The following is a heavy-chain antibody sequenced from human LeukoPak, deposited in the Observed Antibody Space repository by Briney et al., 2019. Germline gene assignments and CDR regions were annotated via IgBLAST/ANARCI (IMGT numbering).Heavy chain of an antibody. CDR3: ARGPIIDIVVIPAAADYYHMDV. V-gene: IGHV4-39*01. D-gene: IGHD2-2*01. CDR2: IFYSGNT. J-gene: IGHJ6*03. CDR1: GGSINSSSYY. Sequence: SETLSLTCTVSGGSINSSSYYWGWIRQPPGKGLEWIGSIFYSGNTYDNPSLKSRVTISVDTSKNQFSLKLNSVTAADTAVYYCARGPIIDIVVIPAAADYYHMDVWGKGTTVTVSS.